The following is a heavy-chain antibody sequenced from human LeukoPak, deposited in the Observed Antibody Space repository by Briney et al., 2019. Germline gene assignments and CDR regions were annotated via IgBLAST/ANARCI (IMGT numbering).Heavy chain of an antibody. J-gene: IGHJ4*02. Sequence: GASVKVSCKASGYTFTNYGISWVRQAPGQGLEWMGWISANNGNTYYAQKLQGRVTMTTDKSTSTAYMELRSLRCDDTAMYSCARDGHYDSSAYWGQGTLLTVSS. CDR2: ISANNGNT. CDR1: GYTFTNYG. V-gene: IGHV1-18*01. D-gene: IGHD3-22*01. CDR3: ARDGHYDSSAY.